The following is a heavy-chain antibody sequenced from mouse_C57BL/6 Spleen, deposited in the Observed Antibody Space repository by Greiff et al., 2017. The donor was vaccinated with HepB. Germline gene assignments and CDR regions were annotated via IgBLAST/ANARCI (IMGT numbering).Heavy chain of an antibody. Sequence: LQESGAELVKPGASVKLSCKASGYTFTSYWMHWVKQRPGQGLEWIGMIHPNSGSTNYNEKFKSKATLTVDKSSSTAYMQLSSLTSEDSAVYYWARAYDYGVYAMDYWGQGTSVTVSS. V-gene: IGHV1-64*01. J-gene: IGHJ4*01. D-gene: IGHD2-4*01. CDR1: GYTFTSYW. CDR3: ARAYDYGVYAMDY. CDR2: IHPNSGST.